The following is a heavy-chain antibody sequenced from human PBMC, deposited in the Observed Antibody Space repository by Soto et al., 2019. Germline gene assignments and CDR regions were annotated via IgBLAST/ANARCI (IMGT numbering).Heavy chain of an antibody. V-gene: IGHV1-18*01. J-gene: IGHJ6*02. CDR2: ISAYNGKK. D-gene: IGHD4-4*01. Sequence: QVQLVQSGAEVKKPGASVKVSCKASGYTLTSYGISWVRQAPGQGLEWMGWISAYNGKKNYAQKVQGRVTMTTDTTPSSAYLGLMSPRSDDTAVYSCARGVTRMDVWGQGTTVTVSS. CDR3: ARGVTRMDV. CDR1: GYTLTSYG.